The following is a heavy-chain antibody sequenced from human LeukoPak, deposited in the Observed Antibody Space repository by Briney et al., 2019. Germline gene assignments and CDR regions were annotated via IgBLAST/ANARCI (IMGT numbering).Heavy chain of an antibody. Sequence: PGGSLRLSCAASGFTFSSYGMHWVRQAPGKGLEWVAFIRYDGSNKYYADSVKGRFTISRDNSKNTLYLQMNSLRAEDTAVYYCAKDIGSYLYYFDYWGQGTLVTVSS. V-gene: IGHV3-30*02. CDR2: IRYDGSNK. J-gene: IGHJ4*02. CDR1: GFTFSSYG. D-gene: IGHD1-26*01. CDR3: AKDIGSYLYYFDY.